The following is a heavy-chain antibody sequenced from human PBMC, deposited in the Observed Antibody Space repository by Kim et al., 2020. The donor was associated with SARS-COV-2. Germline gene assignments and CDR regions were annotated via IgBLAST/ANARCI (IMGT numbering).Heavy chain of an antibody. CDR3: ARRVGYCSGGSCRFDY. V-gene: IGHV4-39*01. D-gene: IGHD2-15*01. J-gene: IGHJ4*02. Sequence: LKSRVTLSVDTSTNQFSLKLSSVTAADTAVYYCARRVGYCSGGSCRFDYWGQGTLVTVSS.